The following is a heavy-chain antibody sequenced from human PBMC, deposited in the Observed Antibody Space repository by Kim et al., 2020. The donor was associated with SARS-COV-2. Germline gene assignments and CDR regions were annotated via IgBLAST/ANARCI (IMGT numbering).Heavy chain of an antibody. Sequence: SETLSLTCTVSGGSISSSSYYWGWIRQPPGKGLEWIGSIYYSGSTYYNPSLKSRVTISVDTSKNQFSLKLSSVTAADTAVYYCARRSRGYSSVNWFDPWG. CDR1: GGSISSSSYY. D-gene: IGHD6-19*01. CDR3: ARRSRGYSSVNWFDP. J-gene: IGHJ5*02. V-gene: IGHV4-39*01. CDR2: IYYSGST.